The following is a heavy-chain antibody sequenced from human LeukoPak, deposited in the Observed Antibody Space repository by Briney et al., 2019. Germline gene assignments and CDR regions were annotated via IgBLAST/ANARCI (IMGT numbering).Heavy chain of an antibody. Sequence: PGGSLRLSCTASGFTFGDYAMSWVRQAPGKGLEWVGFIRSKAYGGTTEYAASVKGRFTISRDDSKSIAYLQMNSLKTEDTAVYYCTRSYQAFLNENWFGPWGQGTLVTVSS. CDR2: IRSKAYGGTT. CDR1: GFTFGDYA. J-gene: IGHJ5*02. CDR3: TRSYQAFLNENWFGP. D-gene: IGHD2-2*01. V-gene: IGHV3-49*04.